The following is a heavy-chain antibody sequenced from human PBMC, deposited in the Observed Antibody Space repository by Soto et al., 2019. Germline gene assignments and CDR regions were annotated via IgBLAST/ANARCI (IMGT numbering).Heavy chain of an antibody. CDR2: IWYDGSNK. Sequence: GSLRLSCAASGFTFSSYGMHWVRQAPGKGLEWVAVIWYDGSNKYYADSVKGRFTISRDNSKNTLYLQMNSLRAEDTAVYYCTTDPVTMIVVVPSSGWGQGTLVTVSS. CDR3: TTDPVTMIVVVPSSG. V-gene: IGHV3-33*01. D-gene: IGHD3-22*01. J-gene: IGHJ4*02. CDR1: GFTFSSYG.